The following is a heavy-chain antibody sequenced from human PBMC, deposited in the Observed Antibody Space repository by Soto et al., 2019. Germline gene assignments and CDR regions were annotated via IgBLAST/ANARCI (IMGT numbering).Heavy chain of an antibody. CDR2: INQDGSER. Sequence: VGSLRLSCAGSGLTFRNDWLSWVRQAPGKGLEWVANINQDGSERYYVDSVRGRFTISRDNVENSLYLQLNSLRPEDTAVYYCAVYGYGVSAAAYWGQGTLVTVSS. CDR3: AVYGYGVSAAAY. V-gene: IGHV3-7*03. CDR1: GLTFRNDW. J-gene: IGHJ4*02. D-gene: IGHD4-17*01.